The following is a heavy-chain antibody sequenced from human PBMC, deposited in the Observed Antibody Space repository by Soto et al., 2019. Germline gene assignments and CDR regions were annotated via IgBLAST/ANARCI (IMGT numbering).Heavy chain of an antibody. J-gene: IGHJ3*02. V-gene: IGHV4-59*08. CDR2: IYYSGST. Sequence: SETLSLTCTVSGGSISSYYWSWIRQPPGKGLEWIGYIYYSGSTNYNPSLKSRVTISVDTSKNQFSLKLSSVTAADTAVYYCAKGVMVYAKHDAFDIWGQGTMVTVS. CDR1: GGSISSYY. CDR3: AKGVMVYAKHDAFDI. D-gene: IGHD2-8*01.